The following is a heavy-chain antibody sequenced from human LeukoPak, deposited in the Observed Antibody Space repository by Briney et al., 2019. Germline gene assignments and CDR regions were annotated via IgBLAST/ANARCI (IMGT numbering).Heavy chain of an antibody. CDR1: GFTFSSYA. D-gene: IGHD6-13*01. V-gene: IGHV3-9*01. Sequence: GGSLRLSCAASGFTFSSYAMSWVRQAPGKGLEWVSGISWNSGSIGYADSVKGRFTISRDNAKNSLYLQMSSLRAEDTALYYCAKDSAGTSFDYWGQGTLVTVSS. CDR3: AKDSAGTSFDY. CDR2: ISWNSGSI. J-gene: IGHJ4*02.